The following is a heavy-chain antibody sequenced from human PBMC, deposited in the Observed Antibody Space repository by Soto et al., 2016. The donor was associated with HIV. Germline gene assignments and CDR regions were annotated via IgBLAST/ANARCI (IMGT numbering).Heavy chain of an antibody. D-gene: IGHD1-1*01. V-gene: IGHV3-23*01. CDR3: AKDLGNTIGQTGD. Sequence: EVQLLESGGGLVQPGGSLRLSCAASGFTFSSYAMSWVRQAPGKGLEWVSSIHGSGDTAYYADSVKGRFIISRDNFRNTLFLQMNNLRVEDTATYYCAKDLGNTIGQTGDWGQGTLVIVSS. CDR1: GFTFSSYA. CDR2: IHGSGDTA. J-gene: IGHJ4*02.